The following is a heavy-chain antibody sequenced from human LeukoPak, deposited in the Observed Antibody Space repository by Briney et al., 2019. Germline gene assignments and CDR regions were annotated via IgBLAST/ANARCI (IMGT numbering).Heavy chain of an antibody. J-gene: IGHJ3*02. V-gene: IGHV3-48*03. CDR3: AKYSGIYDAFDI. Sequence: PGGSLRLSCAASKFTFSSYEMNWVSQAPGKGLEWISYISSSDNTIYYADSVKGRFTISRDNAKNSLYLQMNSLRAEDTAIYYCAKYSGIYDAFDIWGQGTMVTVSS. CDR1: KFTFSSYE. CDR2: ISSSDNTI. D-gene: IGHD1-26*01.